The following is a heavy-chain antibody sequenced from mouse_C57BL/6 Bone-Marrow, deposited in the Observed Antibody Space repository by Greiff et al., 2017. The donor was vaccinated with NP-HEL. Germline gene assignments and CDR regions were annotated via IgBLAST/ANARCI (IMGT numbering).Heavy chain of an antibody. CDR3: ARPLITTVASFDY. CDR2: ISSGGSYT. J-gene: IGHJ2*01. V-gene: IGHV5-6*01. Sequence: EVHLVESGGDLVKPGGSLKLSCAASGFTFSSYGMSWVRQTPDKRLEWVATISSGGSYTYYPDSVKGRFTISRDNAKNTLYLQMSSLKSEDTAMYYCARPLITTVASFDYWGQGTTLTVSS. CDR1: GFTFSSYG. D-gene: IGHD1-1*01.